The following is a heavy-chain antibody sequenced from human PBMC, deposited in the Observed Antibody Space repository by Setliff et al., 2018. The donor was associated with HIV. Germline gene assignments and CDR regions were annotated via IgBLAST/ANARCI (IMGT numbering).Heavy chain of an antibody. D-gene: IGHD6-25*01. J-gene: IGHJ2*01. CDR2: ISHSGSA. CDR1: GGSLSDSY. V-gene: IGHV4-34*01. Sequence: SETLSLTCAVYGGSLSDSYYNWIRQPPGKGLEWIGEISHSGSASYNSSLKSRVTMSADTSKNQVSLTLTSLTAADTAIYYCARDQRLPGVQPPYWYFDLWGRGTLVTVSS. CDR3: ARDQRLPGVQPPYWYFDL.